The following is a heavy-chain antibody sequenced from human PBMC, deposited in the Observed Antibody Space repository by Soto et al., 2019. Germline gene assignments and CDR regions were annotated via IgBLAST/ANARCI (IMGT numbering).Heavy chain of an antibody. CDR2: ISGSGGST. V-gene: IGHV3-23*01. D-gene: IGHD2-8*01. Sequence: EVQLLESGGGLVQPGGSLRLSCAASGFTFSSYAMSWVRQAPGKGLEWVSAISGSGGSTYYADSVKGRFTISRDNSKNTLYLQMNSLRAEDTAVYYCAKDFVVLMVYMVVFDIWGQGTMVTVSS. CDR3: AKDFVVLMVYMVVFDI. CDR1: GFTFSSYA. J-gene: IGHJ3*02.